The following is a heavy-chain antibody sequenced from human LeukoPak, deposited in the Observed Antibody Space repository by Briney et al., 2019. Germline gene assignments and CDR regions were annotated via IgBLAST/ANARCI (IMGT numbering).Heavy chain of an antibody. V-gene: IGHV3-64*01. Sequence: GGSLRLSCAASGFTFSSYAMHWVRQAPGKGLEYVSAISSNGGSTYYANSVKGRFTISRDTSKNTLYLQMGSLRAEDMAVYYCARGPAVGGMVRGVSFDYWGQGTLVTVSS. J-gene: IGHJ4*02. CDR2: ISSNGGST. CDR1: GFTFSSYA. D-gene: IGHD3-10*01. CDR3: ARGPAVGGMVRGVSFDY.